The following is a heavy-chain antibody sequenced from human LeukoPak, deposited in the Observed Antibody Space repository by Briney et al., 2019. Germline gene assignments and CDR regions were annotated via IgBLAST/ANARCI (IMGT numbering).Heavy chain of an antibody. CDR1: GYTFTGYY. CDR3: ARGEDYDSNTDY. J-gene: IGHJ4*02. Sequence: SVTVSCKASGYTFTGYYMHWVRQAPGQGLEWMGWINPNSGGTNYAQKFQGRVTMTRDTSISTAYMELSGLRSDDTAVYYCARGEDYDSNTDYWGQGTLVTVSS. D-gene: IGHD3-22*01. V-gene: IGHV1-2*02. CDR2: INPNSGGT.